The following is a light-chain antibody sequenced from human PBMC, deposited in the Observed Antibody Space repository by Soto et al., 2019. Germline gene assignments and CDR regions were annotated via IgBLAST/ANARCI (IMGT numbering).Light chain of an antibody. J-gene: IGKJ5*01. CDR2: GAS. CDR1: QSVDSN. V-gene: IGKV3D-15*01. Sequence: EIVMTQSPATLSVSPGDGATLSCRASQSVDSNLAWYQQKPGQTPRLLIYGASTRPTGIPARFSGSGSGTEFTLTIISLQSEDSAVYYCQHYAHNSPITFGQGTRLEIK. CDR3: QHYAHNSPIT.